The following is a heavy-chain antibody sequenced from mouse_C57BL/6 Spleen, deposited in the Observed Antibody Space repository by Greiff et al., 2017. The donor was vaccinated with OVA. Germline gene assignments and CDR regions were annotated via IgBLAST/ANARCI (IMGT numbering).Heavy chain of an antibody. J-gene: IGHJ1*03. CDR1: GFTFSSYA. Sequence: EVHLVESGGGLVKPGGSLKLSCAASGFTFSSYAMSWVRQTPEKRLEWVATISDGGSYTYYPDNVKGRFTISRDNAKNNLYLQMSHLKSEDTAMYYCARDGNFRYFDVWGTGTTVTVSS. CDR2: ISDGGSYT. D-gene: IGHD2-1*01. V-gene: IGHV5-4*01. CDR3: ARDGNFRYFDV.